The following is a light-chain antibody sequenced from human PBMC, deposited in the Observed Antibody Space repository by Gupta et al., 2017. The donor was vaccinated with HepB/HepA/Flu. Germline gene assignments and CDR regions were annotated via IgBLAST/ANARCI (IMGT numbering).Light chain of an antibody. CDR2: DDS. CDR3: QVWHNDSDDFYV. Sequence: SYALTQPPSVSVAPGETATVSCGGDLIGSKAVHWYQQKPGQAPVLVVYDDSYRPSGSPERFSGSNSGNTATLTINRVEAGDEADYYCQVWHNDSDDFYVFGGGTKVTVL. V-gene: IGLV3-21*02. J-gene: IGLJ1*01. CDR1: LIGSKA.